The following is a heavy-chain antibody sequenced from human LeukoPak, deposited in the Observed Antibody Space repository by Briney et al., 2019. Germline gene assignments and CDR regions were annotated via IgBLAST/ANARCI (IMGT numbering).Heavy chain of an antibody. CDR2: IKQDGSEK. CDR3: AREVYCSTTSCYTGYFQH. CDR1: GFTFSSYW. Sequence: GSLRLSCAASGFTFSSYWMSWVRQAPGKGLEWVANIKQDGSEKYYVDSVKGRFTISRDNAKNSLYLQMNSLRAEDTAVYYCAREVYCSTTSCYTGYFQHWGQGTLVTVSS. J-gene: IGHJ1*01. D-gene: IGHD2-2*02. V-gene: IGHV3-7*01.